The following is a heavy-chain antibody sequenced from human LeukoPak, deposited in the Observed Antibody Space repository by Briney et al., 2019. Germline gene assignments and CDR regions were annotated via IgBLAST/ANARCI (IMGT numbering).Heavy chain of an antibody. CDR1: GLTFSTYA. J-gene: IGHJ4*02. Sequence: PGGSLRLSCAASGLTFSTYAINWVRQAPGKGLEWVSGISGSGSTTYYADSVKGRFTISRDNSKNTVYLQMNSLRAEDTAIYYCAKGPQWELPHFDHWGQGTLVTVSS. D-gene: IGHD1-26*01. CDR3: AKGPQWELPHFDH. V-gene: IGHV3-23*01. CDR2: ISGSGSTT.